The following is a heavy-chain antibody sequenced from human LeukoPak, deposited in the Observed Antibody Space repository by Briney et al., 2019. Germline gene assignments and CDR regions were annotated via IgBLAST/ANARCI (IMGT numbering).Heavy chain of an antibody. CDR2: IYTSGST. V-gene: IGHV4-4*07. D-gene: IGHD2/OR15-2a*01. CDR3: ARENPDRNCNIPRRWFDP. Sequence: SETLSLTCTDSGGSISSYYWSWIRQPAGKGLEWIGRIYTSGSTNYNPSLKSRVTMSVDTSKNQFSLKLSSVTAADTAVYYCARENPDRNCNIPRRWFDPWGQGTLVTVSS. J-gene: IGHJ5*02. CDR1: GGSISSYY.